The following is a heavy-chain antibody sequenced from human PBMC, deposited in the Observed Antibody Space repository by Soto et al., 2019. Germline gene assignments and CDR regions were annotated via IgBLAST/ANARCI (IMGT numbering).Heavy chain of an antibody. J-gene: IGHJ4*02. CDR1: GFTFSSYG. CDR3: AKDYYDSSGYSYFDY. CDR2: ISYDGSNK. Sequence: GGSLRLSCAASGFTFSSYGMHWVRQAPGKGLEWVAVISYDGSNKYYADSVKGRFTISRDNSKNTLHLQMNSLGAEDTAVYYCAKDYYDSSGYSYFDYCGQGTLVTVSS. V-gene: IGHV3-30*18. D-gene: IGHD3-22*01.